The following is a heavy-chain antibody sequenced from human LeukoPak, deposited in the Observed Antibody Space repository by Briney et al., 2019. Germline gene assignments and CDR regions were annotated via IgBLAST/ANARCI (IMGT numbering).Heavy chain of an antibody. CDR1: GGSFSGYY. CDR3: ARGRVF. CDR2: INHSGST. J-gene: IGHJ4*02. V-gene: IGHV4-34*01. Sequence: PSETLSLTCAVYGGSFSGYYWSWIRQPPGKGLEWIGEINHSGSTNYNPSLKSRATISVDTSKNQFSLKLSSVTAADTAVYYCARGRVFWGQGTLVTVSS.